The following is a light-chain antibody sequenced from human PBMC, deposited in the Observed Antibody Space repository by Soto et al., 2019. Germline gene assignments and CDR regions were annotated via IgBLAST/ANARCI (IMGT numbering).Light chain of an antibody. CDR2: EVS. V-gene: IGLV2-23*02. CDR3: CSYAGSSPVV. J-gene: IGLJ2*01. CDR1: SSDVGSYNL. Sequence: QSALTQPASVSGSPGQSITISCTGTSSDVGSYNLVSWYQQHPGKAPKLMIYEVSKRPSGVSNLFSGSKSGNTASLTISGLQAEDEAYYYCCSYAGSSPVVFGGGTQLTVL.